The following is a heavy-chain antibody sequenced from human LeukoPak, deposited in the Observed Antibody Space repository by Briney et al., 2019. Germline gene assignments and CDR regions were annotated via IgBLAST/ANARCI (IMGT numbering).Heavy chain of an antibody. D-gene: IGHD5-18*01. V-gene: IGHV1-69*05. J-gene: IGHJ5*02. CDR3: AGALPHRRLMDTTMEQHWFDP. CDR2: IIPIFGTA. CDR1: GGTFSSYA. Sequence: SVKVSCKASGGTFSSYAISWVRQAPGQGLEWLGGIIPIFGTANYAQKFQGRVTMTRDMSTSTVYMELSSLRSEDTAVCYCAGALPHRRLMDTTMEQHWFDPWGQGTLVTVSS.